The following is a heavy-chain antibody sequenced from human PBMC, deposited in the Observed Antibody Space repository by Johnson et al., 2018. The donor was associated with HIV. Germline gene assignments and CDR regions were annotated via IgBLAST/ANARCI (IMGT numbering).Heavy chain of an antibody. CDR1: GFTFDDYA. V-gene: IGHV3-9*01. D-gene: IGHD2-15*01. Sequence: LLVESGGGLVQPGRSLRLSCAASGFTFDDYAMHWVRQAPGKGLEWVSGISWNSGSIGYADSVKGRFTISRDNAKNSLYLQMNSLRAEDTAVYYCARGGSCYNAHFDIWGQGTMVTVSS. J-gene: IGHJ3*02. CDR3: ARGGSCYNAHFDI. CDR2: ISWNSGSI.